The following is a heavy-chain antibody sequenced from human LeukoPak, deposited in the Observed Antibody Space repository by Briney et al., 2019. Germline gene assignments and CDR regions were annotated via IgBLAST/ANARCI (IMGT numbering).Heavy chain of an antibody. V-gene: IGHV1-8*01. D-gene: IGHD1-26*01. CDR3: VTAPRVGATEGPFDY. Sequence: ASVKVSCKASGYTFTSYDINWVRQATGQGLEWMGWMNPNSGNTGYARKFQGRVTMTRNTSISTAYMELSSLRSEDTAVYYCVTAPRVGATEGPFDYWGQGTLVTVSS. J-gene: IGHJ4*02. CDR1: GYTFTSYD. CDR2: MNPNSGNT.